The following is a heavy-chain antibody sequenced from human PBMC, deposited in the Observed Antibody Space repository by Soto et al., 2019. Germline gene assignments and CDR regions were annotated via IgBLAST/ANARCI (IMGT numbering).Heavy chain of an antibody. V-gene: IGHV3-23*01. CDR3: AKEGGNVVVPAAIGRGYYYYGMDV. D-gene: IGHD2-2*01. J-gene: IGHJ6*02. CDR2: ISGSGGST. Sequence: EVQLLESGGGLVQPGGSPRLSCAASGFTFSSYAMSWVRQAPGKGLEWVSAISGSGGSTYYADSVKGRFTISRDNSKNTLYLQMNSLRAEDTAVYYCAKEGGNVVVPAAIGRGYYYYGMDVWGQGTTVTVSS. CDR1: GFTFSSYA.